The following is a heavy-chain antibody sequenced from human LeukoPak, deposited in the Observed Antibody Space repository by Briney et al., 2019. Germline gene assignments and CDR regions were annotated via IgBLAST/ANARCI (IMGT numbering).Heavy chain of an antibody. D-gene: IGHD5-18*01. J-gene: IGHJ4*02. Sequence: SQTLSLTCTVSGGSFNTYYWSWIRQPPGKGLEWIGYIYYSGSTSYNPSLKSRVTISLDTSRTQFSLKLSSVTAADTAVYYCARHASAMALFDYWGQGTLVTVSS. CDR3: ARHASAMALFDY. V-gene: IGHV4-59*08. CDR1: GGSFNTYY. CDR2: IYYSGST.